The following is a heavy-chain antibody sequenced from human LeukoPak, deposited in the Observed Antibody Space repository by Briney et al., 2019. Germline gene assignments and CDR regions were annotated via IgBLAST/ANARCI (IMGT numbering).Heavy chain of an antibody. CDR1: GYTFTTYY. D-gene: IGHD3-10*01. CDR2: INPSGGST. Sequence: ASVKVSCKASGYTFTTYYVHWVRLAPGQGLEWMGIINPSGGSTTYAQKFQGRVTMTRDMSTSTAYMELSSLRSEDTAVYYCARDHHYYGSEYWGQGTLVTVSS. V-gene: IGHV1-46*01. CDR3: ARDHHYYGSEY. J-gene: IGHJ4*02.